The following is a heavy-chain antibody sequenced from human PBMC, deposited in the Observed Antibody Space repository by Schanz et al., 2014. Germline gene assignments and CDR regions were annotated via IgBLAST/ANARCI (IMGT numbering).Heavy chain of an antibody. J-gene: IGHJ4*02. CDR2: IIPPLRQT. Sequence: QVRLVQSGAEVKKPGSSVKVSCKSSGATFNSYAFGWVRQAPGQGFEWVGSIIPPLRQTRYAQKFEERVIITADTSTTTVYMDLASLTSDDTAVFFFSRIIDGDYLYWGQGTLVTVSS. D-gene: IGHD4-17*01. CDR1: GATFNSYA. V-gene: IGHV1-69*04. CDR3: SRIIDGDYLY.